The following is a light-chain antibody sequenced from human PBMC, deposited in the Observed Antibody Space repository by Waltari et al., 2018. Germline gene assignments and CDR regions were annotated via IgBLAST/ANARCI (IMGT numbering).Light chain of an antibody. CDR1: SSDVGGYNY. V-gene: IGLV2-8*01. CDR2: EVS. Sequence: QSALTQPPSASGSPGQSVTISCTGTSSDVGGYNYVSWYQQHPGKAPKLMIYEVSKRPSGVPDRFSGSKSGNTASLTISVLQAEDEADYYCSSYAGSTLFGGGTKLTVL. J-gene: IGLJ2*01. CDR3: SSYAGSTL.